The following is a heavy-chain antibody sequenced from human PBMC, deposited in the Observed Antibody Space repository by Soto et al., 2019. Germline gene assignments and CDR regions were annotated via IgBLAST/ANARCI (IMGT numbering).Heavy chain of an antibody. CDR1: GFAFSGYG. D-gene: IGHD3-22*01. CDR2: ISYDGSKK. CDR3: AKDTYYHDTSGYYVFDH. Sequence: QVQLVESGGGGVQPGKSLRLPCAASGFAFSGYGIHGFRQAPGKGRGGVAGISYDGSKKYYADSVKGQFTISRDNSENTLRLQMDGLRADDTAVYYCAKDTYYHDTSGYYVFDHWGQGTLVTVSS. J-gene: IGHJ4*02. V-gene: IGHV3-30*18.